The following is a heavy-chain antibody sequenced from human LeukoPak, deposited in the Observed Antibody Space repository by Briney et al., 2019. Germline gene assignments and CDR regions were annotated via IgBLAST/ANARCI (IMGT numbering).Heavy chain of an antibody. V-gene: IGHV1-8*03. CDR3: ARVGSSTSYYYYMDV. J-gene: IGHJ6*03. Sequence: ASVKVSCKASGYTFTSYDINWVRQSTGQGLEWMVWMNPNSGNTGYAQKFQGRVTITRNTSISTAYMELSSLRSEDTAVYYCARVGSSTSYYYYMDVWGKGTTVTVSS. CDR2: MNPNSGNT. D-gene: IGHD2-2*01. CDR1: GYTFTSYD.